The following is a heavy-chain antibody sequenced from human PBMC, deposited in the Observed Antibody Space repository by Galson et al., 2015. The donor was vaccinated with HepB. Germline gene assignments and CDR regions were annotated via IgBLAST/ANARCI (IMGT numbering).Heavy chain of an antibody. CDR1: GFTVSSTY. V-gene: IGHV3-66*01. Sequence: SLRLSCAASGFTVSSTYMSWVRQAPGKGLEWVSVIYSGTSPYSADSVKGRFTISRDNSKNTPYLQMNCLRAEDTAVYYCARAVQRGVMIFWGQGTLVTVSS. CDR2: IYSGTSP. D-gene: IGHD3-10*01. J-gene: IGHJ4*02. CDR3: ARAVQRGVMIF.